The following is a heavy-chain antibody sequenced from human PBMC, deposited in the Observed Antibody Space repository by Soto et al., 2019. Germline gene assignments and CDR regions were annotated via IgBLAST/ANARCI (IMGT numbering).Heavy chain of an antibody. V-gene: IGHV1-2*04. CDR3: ARDGNAGSYSNYYYYGMDV. J-gene: IGHJ6*02. Sequence: ASVKVSCKASGYTFTGYYMHWVRQAPGQGLEWMGWINPNSGGTNYAQKFQGWVTMTRDTSISTAYMELSRLRSDDTAVYYCARDGNAGSYSNYYYYGMDVWGQGTTVTVSS. CDR2: INPNSGGT. CDR1: GYTFTGYY. D-gene: IGHD2-15*01.